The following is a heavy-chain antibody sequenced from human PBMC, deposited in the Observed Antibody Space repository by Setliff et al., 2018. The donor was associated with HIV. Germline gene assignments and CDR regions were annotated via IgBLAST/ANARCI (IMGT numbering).Heavy chain of an antibody. CDR2: INVGNGNT. V-gene: IGHV1-3*01. CDR3: ARGSCSGCYLSDY. CDR1: GYTFTNHA. Sequence: VASVKVSCKSSGYTFTNHAMHWVRQAPGQGLEWMGWINVGNGNTKYSQKFQGRVTITRDTSANTAYMELSSLRSEDTAVYYCARGSCSGCYLSDYWGLGTLVTVSS. J-gene: IGHJ4*02. D-gene: IGHD6-19*01.